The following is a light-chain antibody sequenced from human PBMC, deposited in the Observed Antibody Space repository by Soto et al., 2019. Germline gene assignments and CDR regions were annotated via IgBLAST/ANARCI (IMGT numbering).Light chain of an antibody. CDR2: DVS. CDR1: SSDVGNYKS. CDR3: SSDTASSTRG. J-gene: IGLJ1*01. Sequence: QSALAQPASVSGSPGQSITISCTGTSSDVGNYKSVAWYQHSPGKVPKLLIHDVSNRPSGASNRFSGSKSGNTASLTIPGLRPEDETDYYCSSDTASSTRGFGTGTKVTVL. V-gene: IGLV2-14*01.